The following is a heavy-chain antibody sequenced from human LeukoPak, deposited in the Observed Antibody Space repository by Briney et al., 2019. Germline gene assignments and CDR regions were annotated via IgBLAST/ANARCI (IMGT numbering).Heavy chain of an antibody. CDR2: ISGSGGST. V-gene: IGHV3-23*01. CDR1: GFTFSSYG. J-gene: IGHJ4*02. CDR3: AKDRRYYDSSGYYYRYFDY. D-gene: IGHD3-22*01. Sequence: GGSLRLSCAASGFTFSSYGMSWVRQAPGKGLEWVSAISGSGGSTYYADSVKGRFTISRDNSKNTLYLQMNSLRAEDTAVYYCAKDRRYYDSSGYYYRYFDYWGQGTLVTVSS.